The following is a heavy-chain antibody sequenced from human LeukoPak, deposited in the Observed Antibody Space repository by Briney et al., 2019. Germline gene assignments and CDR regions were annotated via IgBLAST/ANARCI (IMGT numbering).Heavy chain of an antibody. CDR2: IYYSGST. V-gene: IGHV4-39*01. CDR3: AIDTGYSSSSLSRWFDP. D-gene: IGHD6-13*01. CDR1: GGSFSGYY. Sequence: PSETLSLTCAVYGGSFSGYYWGWIRQPPGKGLEWIGSIYYSGSTYYNPSLKSRVTISVDTSKNQFSLKLSSVTAADTAVYYCAIDTGYSSSSLSRWFDPWGQGTLVTVSS. J-gene: IGHJ5*02.